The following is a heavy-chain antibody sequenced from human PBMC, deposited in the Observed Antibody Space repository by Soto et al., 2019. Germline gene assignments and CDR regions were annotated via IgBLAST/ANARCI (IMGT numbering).Heavy chain of an antibody. CDR1: GYSFTSYW. D-gene: IGHD2-2*02. CDR3: ARTGLPAAINYYCYGMDV. V-gene: IGHV5-51*01. J-gene: IGHJ6*02. Sequence: GESLKLYCKGSGYSFTSYWIGWVRQMPGKGLEWMGIIYPGDYDTRYSSSFQGQVTITAAKSISTAYLQWSSLKASDTAMYYCARTGLPAAINYYCYGMDVWGQGTTVTVSS. CDR2: IYPGDYDT.